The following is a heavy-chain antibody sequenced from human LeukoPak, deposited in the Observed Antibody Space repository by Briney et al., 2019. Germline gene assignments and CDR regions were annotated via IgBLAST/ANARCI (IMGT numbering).Heavy chain of an antibody. CDR3: ARDRDTYYYDSSGYFSDY. D-gene: IGHD3-22*01. V-gene: IGHV3-7*01. CDR1: GFIFSSYW. J-gene: IGHJ4*02. CDR2: IKQDGSEK. Sequence: GGSLRLSCAASGFIFSSYWMSWVRQAPGKGLEWVANIKQDGSEKYYVDSVKGRFTISRDNAKNSLYLQMNSLRAEDTAVYYCARDRDTYYYDSSGYFSDYWGQGTLVTVSS.